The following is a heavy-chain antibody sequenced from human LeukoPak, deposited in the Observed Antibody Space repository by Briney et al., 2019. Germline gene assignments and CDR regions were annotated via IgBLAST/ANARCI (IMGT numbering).Heavy chain of an antibody. CDR3: TREGQQWGGYYYYYMDV. CDR1: GFTFSSYA. CDR2: IYYSGST. D-gene: IGHD6-19*01. V-gene: IGHV4-59*01. Sequence: GSLRLSCAASGFTFSSYAMSWVRQAPGKGLEWIGYIYYSGSTNYNPSLKSRVTISVDTSKNQFSLKLSSVTAADTAVYYCTREGQQWGGYYYYYMDVWGKGTTVTVSS. J-gene: IGHJ6*03.